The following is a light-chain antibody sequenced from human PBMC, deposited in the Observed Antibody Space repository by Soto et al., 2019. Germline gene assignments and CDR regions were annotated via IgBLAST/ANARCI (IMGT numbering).Light chain of an antibody. CDR1: QLGDKS. Sequence: SYELTQTSSVSVSPGQTASITCSGDQLGDKSACWYQQRPGQSPILVIYQGTKRPSGIPERFSGSNSGNTATLTISGTQAMDEADYYCQAWDSSTVVFGGGTQLTVL. CDR3: QAWDSSTVV. V-gene: IGLV3-1*01. J-gene: IGLJ2*01. CDR2: QGT.